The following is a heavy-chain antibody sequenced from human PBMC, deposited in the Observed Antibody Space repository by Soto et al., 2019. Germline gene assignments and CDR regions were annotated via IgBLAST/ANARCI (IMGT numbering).Heavy chain of an antibody. D-gene: IGHD7-27*01. CDR2: IYPGDSDT. Sequence: GESLKISFHVSGYSFTSYWVAWVRQMPGKGLEWMGIIYPGDSDTRYSPSFQGQVIMTADRSSDTAYLQWRSLKASDTAMYFCARQPAWGASQLGMDVWGQGTAVTVSS. CDR1: GYSFTSYW. CDR3: ARQPAWGASQLGMDV. V-gene: IGHV5-51*01. J-gene: IGHJ6*02.